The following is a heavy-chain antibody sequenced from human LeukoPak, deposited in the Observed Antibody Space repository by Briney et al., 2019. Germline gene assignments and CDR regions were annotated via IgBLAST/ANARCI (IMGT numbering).Heavy chain of an antibody. CDR2: INPNSGGT. CDR3: ARDGGYSYSWFDP. V-gene: IGHV1-2*06. D-gene: IGHD5-18*01. CDR1: GGTFSSYA. Sequence: ASVKVSCKASGGTFSSYAISWVRQAPGQGLEWMGRINPNSGGTNYAQKFQGRVTMTRDTSISTAYMELSRLRSDDTPVYYCARDGGYSYSWFDPWGQGTLVTVSS. J-gene: IGHJ5*02.